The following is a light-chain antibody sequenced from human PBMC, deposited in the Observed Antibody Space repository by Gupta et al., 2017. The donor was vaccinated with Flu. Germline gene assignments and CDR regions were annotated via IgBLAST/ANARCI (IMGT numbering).Light chain of an antibody. CDR2: RTS. Sequence: QMTQSPSSLSASVGDNVTISCRATERLNRYLNWYLQKPGRAPKLLIYRTSHLETGVPPRFVGSGSGADFSLTIFLQSEDFGTYYCQQAYRSPWTFGQGTKVEI. CDR3: QQAYRSPWT. V-gene: IGKV1-39*01. CDR1: ERLNRY. J-gene: IGKJ2*01.